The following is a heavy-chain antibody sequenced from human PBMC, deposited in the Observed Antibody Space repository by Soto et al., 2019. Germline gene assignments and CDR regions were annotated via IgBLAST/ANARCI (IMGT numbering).Heavy chain of an antibody. V-gene: IGHV1-18*01. CDR3: ARDRGPSSGYYPYWFDP. CDR2: ISAYNGNT. J-gene: IGHJ5*02. CDR1: GDTFSTYT. D-gene: IGHD3-22*01. Sequence: ASVKVSCKASGDTFSTYTITWVRQAPGQGLEWMGRISAYNGNTNCAQKLQGRVTMTTDTSTSTAYMELSSLRSEDTAVYYCARDRGPSSGYYPYWFDPWGRG.